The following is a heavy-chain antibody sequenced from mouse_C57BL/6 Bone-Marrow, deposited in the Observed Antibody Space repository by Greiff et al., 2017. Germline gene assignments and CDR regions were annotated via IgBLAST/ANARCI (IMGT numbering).Heavy chain of an antibody. CDR2: IDPENGDT. J-gene: IGHJ2*01. CDR3: TLANWGDY. V-gene: IGHV14-4*01. D-gene: IGHD4-1*01. CDR1: GFNIKDDY. Sequence: EVQLQQSGAELVRPGASVKLSCTASGFNIKDDYMHWVKQRPEQGLEWIGRIDPENGDTEYASKFQGKATITADTSSNTAFLQLSSLTSEDTAVYYCTLANWGDYWGQGTTLTVSS.